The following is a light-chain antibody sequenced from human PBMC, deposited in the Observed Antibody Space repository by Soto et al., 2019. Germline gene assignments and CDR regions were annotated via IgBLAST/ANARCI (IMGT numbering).Light chain of an antibody. CDR1: QSISSW. V-gene: IGKV1-5*03. Sequence: DLQMTQSPSTLSASVGDRVTITCRASQSISSWLAWYQQKPGTAPKLLIYKASSLQSGVPSRFSGSGSGTEFTLTISSLQPDDFATYYCQQYSSYPYTFDQGTKLEIK. J-gene: IGKJ2*01. CDR2: KAS. CDR3: QQYSSYPYT.